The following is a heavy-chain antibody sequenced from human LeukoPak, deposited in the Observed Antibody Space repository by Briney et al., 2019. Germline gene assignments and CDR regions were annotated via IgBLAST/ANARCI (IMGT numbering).Heavy chain of an antibody. D-gene: IGHD6-19*01. V-gene: IGHV3-21*01. CDR1: GFTFSSYS. CDR2: ISSSSSYI. Sequence: PGGSLRLSCAASGFTFSSYSMNWVRQAPGKGLEWVSSISSSSSYIYYADSVKGRFTISRDNAKNSLYLQMNSLRAEDTAVYYCARDCSSGWYPDYWGQGTLVTVSS. CDR3: ARDCSSGWYPDY. J-gene: IGHJ4*02.